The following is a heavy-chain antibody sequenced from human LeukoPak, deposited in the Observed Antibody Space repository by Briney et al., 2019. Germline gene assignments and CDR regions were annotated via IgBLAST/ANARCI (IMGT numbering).Heavy chain of an antibody. V-gene: IGHV4-39*01. CDR3: ARGEGISGNFDY. J-gene: IGHJ4*02. CDR2: IYHSGST. D-gene: IGHD3-16*01. CDR1: GGSISSSSYY. Sequence: SETLSLTCTVSGGSISSSSYYWGWIRQPPGKGLEWIGSIYHSGSTYYNPSLKSRVTISVDTSKNQFSLKLSSVTAADTAVYYCARGEGISGNFDYWGQGTLVTVSS.